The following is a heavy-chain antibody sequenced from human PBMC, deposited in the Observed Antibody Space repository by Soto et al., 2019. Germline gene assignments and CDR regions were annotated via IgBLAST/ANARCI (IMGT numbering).Heavy chain of an antibody. V-gene: IGHV4-61*01. CDR2: ISYDGGT. D-gene: IGHD6-13*01. Sequence: SETLSLTCTVSGDSVISATYYWSWIRQPTEKGLEWMGYISYDGGTTYNSSLKSRVTISTDTSRSQLSLQLTSATPADTDVYYCERVLPGIAAAYDAFDVWGQGTMVTVSS. J-gene: IGHJ3*01. CDR1: GDSVISATYY. CDR3: ERVLPGIAAAYDAFDV.